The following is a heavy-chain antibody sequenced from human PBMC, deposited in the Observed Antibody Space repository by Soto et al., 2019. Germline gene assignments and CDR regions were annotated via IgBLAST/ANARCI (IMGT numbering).Heavy chain of an antibody. CDR1: GYIFTSYD. D-gene: IGHD3-10*01. CDR2: MNPNSGNT. CDR3: ASLLRYGSGADI. J-gene: IGHJ3*02. Sequence: ASEKVSCKASGYIFTSYDINWVRQATGQGLEWMGWMNPNSGNTGYAQKFQGRVTMTRNTSISTAYMELSSLRSEDTAMYYCASLLRYGSGADIWGQGTMVPVSS. V-gene: IGHV1-8*01.